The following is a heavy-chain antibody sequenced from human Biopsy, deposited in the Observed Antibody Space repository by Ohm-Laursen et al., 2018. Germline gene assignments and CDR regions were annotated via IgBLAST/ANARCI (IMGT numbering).Heavy chain of an antibody. J-gene: IGHJ5*02. Sequence: SETLSLTCAVSGDSISTSTTYYWAWLRQPPGQGLEWIGSIYNSETTFYNPSLKSRVAISVDTSTNQFSLKVSSVTAADTALYYCARHPTGFWFDPWGHGTLVTVSS. CDR2: IYNSETT. V-gene: IGHV4-39*01. CDR1: GDSISTSTTYY. CDR3: ARHPTGFWFDP.